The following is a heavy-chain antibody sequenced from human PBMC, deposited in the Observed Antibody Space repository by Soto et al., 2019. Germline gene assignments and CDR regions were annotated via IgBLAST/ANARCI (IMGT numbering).Heavy chain of an antibody. CDR1: GFTFSSYS. D-gene: IGHD3-3*02. Sequence: GGSLRLSCAASGFTFSSYSMNWVRQAPGKGLEWVSYISSSSSTIYYADSVKGRFTISRDNAKNSLYLQMNSLRAEDTAVYYCARDSVLGQNYYYYYYMDVWGKGTTVTVSS. J-gene: IGHJ6*03. CDR3: ARDSVLGQNYYYYYYMDV. CDR2: ISSSSSTI. V-gene: IGHV3-48*01.